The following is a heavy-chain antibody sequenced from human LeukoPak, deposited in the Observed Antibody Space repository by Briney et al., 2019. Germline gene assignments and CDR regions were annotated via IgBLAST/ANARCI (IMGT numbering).Heavy chain of an antibody. D-gene: IGHD5-18*01. CDR3: ARGPPSYTAMVGGDYDY. CDR1: GGSFSGYY. J-gene: IGHJ4*02. Sequence: SETLSLTCAVYGGSFSGYYWSWIRQPPGKGLEWIGEINHSGSTNHNPSLKSRVTISVDTSKNQFSLKLSSVTAADTAVHYCARGPPSYTAMVGGDYDYWGQGTLVTVSS. CDR2: INHSGST. V-gene: IGHV4-34*01.